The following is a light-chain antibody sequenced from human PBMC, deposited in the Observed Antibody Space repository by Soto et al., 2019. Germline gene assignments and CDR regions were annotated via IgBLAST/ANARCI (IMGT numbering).Light chain of an antibody. V-gene: IGKV1-9*01. CDR2: AAY. Sequence: IQLTHSPSFLSPSKGESVTITCRASQVISTSLAWYQVKPGKATKLLICAAYTLESGVPSRFSATVSGTEFSLTITSLQPEDFATYYCQQLFDPPITFGQGTRLEI. CDR3: QQLFDPPIT. J-gene: IGKJ5*01. CDR1: QVISTS.